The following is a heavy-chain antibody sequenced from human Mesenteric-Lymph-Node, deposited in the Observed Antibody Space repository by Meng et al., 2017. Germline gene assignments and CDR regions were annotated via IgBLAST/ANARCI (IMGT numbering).Heavy chain of an antibody. Sequence: GGSLRLSCAASGFTVSSNYMSWVRQAPGKGLEWVSVIYSGGSTYYADSVKGRFTISRDNSKNTLYLQMNSLRAEDTAVYYCARNYYDSSGDAFDIWGQGTMVTVSS. CDR2: IYSGGST. V-gene: IGHV3-53*01. CDR3: ARNYYDSSGDAFDI. CDR1: GFTVSSNY. J-gene: IGHJ3*02. D-gene: IGHD3-22*01.